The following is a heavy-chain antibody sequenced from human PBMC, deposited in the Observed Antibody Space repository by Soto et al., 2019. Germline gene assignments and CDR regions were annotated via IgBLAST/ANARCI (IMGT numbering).Heavy chain of an antibody. Sequence: GESLKISCKGSGYSFTSYWIGWVRQMPGKGLEWMGIIYPGDSDTRYSPSFQGQVTISADKSISTAYLQRSSLKASDTAMYYCARQEYDYSNYFRPYYYYGMDVWGQGTTVTVSS. V-gene: IGHV5-51*01. CDR3: ARQEYDYSNYFRPYYYYGMDV. CDR1: GYSFTSYW. CDR2: IYPGDSDT. D-gene: IGHD4-4*01. J-gene: IGHJ6*02.